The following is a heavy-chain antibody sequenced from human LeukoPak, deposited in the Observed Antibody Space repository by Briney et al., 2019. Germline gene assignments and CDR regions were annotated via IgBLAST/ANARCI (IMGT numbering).Heavy chain of an antibody. CDR3: ARAHTGYSSGWYGVGY. V-gene: IGHV3-7*01. CDR1: GFTFSIYW. Sequence: PGGSLRLSCAASGFTFSIYWMSWVRQAPGKGLEWVANIKQDGSEKYYVDSVKGRFTISRDNAKNSLYLQMNSLRAEDTAVYYCARAHTGYSSGWYGVGYWGQGTLVTVSS. J-gene: IGHJ4*02. D-gene: IGHD6-19*01. CDR2: IKQDGSEK.